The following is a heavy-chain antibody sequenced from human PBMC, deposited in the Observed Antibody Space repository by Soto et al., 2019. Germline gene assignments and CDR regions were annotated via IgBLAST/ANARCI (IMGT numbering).Heavy chain of an antibody. CDR2: ISGRSRTI. V-gene: IGHV3-48*02. J-gene: IGHJ4*02. CDR3: ARGDLDRTIDY. CDR1: GFTFSSYS. Sequence: PGGSLRLSCAASGFTFSSYSMNWVRQAPGKGLEWVSYISGRSRTIYYADSVKGRFTISGDNARSSLYLQMNSLSDEDTAVYHCARGDLDRTIDYWGQGTLVTVSS. D-gene: IGHD1-1*01.